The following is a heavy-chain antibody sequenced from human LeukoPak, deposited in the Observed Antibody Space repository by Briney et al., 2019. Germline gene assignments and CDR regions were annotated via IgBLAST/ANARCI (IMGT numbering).Heavy chain of an antibody. V-gene: IGHV3-74*01. CDR1: GFTFSSYW. Sequence: GGSLRLSCAASGFTFSSYWMHWVRQVPGKGLAWVSRINSDGSSTRYADSVKGRFTISRDNAKNALYVQMNSLRAEDTAVYYCAREPRGNWFDPRGQGTLVTVSS. J-gene: IGHJ5*02. CDR3: AREPRGNWFDP. CDR2: INSDGSST.